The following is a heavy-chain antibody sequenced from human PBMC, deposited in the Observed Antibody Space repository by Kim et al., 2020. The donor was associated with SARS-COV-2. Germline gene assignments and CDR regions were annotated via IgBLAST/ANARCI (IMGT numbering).Heavy chain of an antibody. Sequence: SETLSLSCSVSGDSARRYYWSWVRQPPGKGLEWIGYTYYRGTTDYNPSLKSRATISVDTSNNRISLNLTSVTAEDTAVYFCARALYYNGMDVWGQGTTV. D-gene: IGHD2-15*01. V-gene: IGHV4-59*02. J-gene: IGHJ6*02. CDR1: GDSARRYY. CDR3: ARALYYNGMDV. CDR2: TYYRGTT.